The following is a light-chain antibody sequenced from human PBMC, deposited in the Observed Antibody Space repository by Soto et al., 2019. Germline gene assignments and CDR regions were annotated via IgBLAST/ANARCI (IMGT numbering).Light chain of an antibody. CDR2: EVT. CDR3: SSYADSNTRVV. V-gene: IGLV2-8*01. CDR1: STDIGGYNY. Sequence: QSALTQPPSASGSPGQAVTISCTGTSTDIGGYNYVSWYQQHPGKAPKLMIYEVTKRPSGVPGRFSGSKSGNTASLTVSGLQAEDEADYYCSSYADSNTRVVFGGGTKSPS. J-gene: IGLJ3*02.